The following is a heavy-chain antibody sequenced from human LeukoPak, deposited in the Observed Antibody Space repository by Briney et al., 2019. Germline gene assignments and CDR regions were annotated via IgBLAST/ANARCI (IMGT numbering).Heavy chain of an antibody. CDR2: INHSGST. CDR1: GGSISGYY. D-gene: IGHD1-26*01. J-gene: IGHJ4*02. CDR3: AKLNSIVGATG. V-gene: IGHV4-34*01. Sequence: SETLSLTCTVSGGSISGYYWSWIRQPPGKGLEWIGEINHSGSTNYNPSLKSRVTISVDTSKNQFSLKLSSVTAADTAVYYCAKLNSIVGATGWGQGTLVTVSS.